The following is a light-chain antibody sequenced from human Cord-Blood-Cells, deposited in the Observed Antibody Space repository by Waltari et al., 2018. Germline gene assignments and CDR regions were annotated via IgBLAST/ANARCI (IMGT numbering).Light chain of an antibody. V-gene: IGKV1-39*01. CDR3: QQSNSSHYT. CDR1: QSISSY. CDR2: AAS. Sequence: IQLTQSPSSLSASVGDRVTITCRASQSISSYLNWYQQKPGKAPKLLIYAASSLQSGVPSRFSGSGSGTDFTLTISSLQPEDFATYYCQQSNSSHYTFGQGTKLEIK. J-gene: IGKJ2*01.